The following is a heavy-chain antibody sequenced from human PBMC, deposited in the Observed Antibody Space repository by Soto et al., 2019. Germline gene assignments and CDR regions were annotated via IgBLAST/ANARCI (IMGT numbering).Heavy chain of an antibody. CDR2: ISSSGSGI. D-gene: IGHD2-15*01. V-gene: IGHV3-11*01. Sequence: VQLVESGGGLVTPGGSLRLSCAASGFTFSDYYMTWIRQAPGKGLEWVSYISSSGSGIYYPDSMKGRFIISRDNAKKSLYLQMSSLRAEDTAVYYCARAYSDAFDIWGQGTMLTVSS. J-gene: IGHJ3*02. CDR1: GFTFSDYY. CDR3: ARAYSDAFDI.